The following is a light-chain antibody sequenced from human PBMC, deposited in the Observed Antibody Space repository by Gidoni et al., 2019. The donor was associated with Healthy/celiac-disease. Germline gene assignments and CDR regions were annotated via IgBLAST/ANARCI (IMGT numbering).Light chain of an antibody. CDR1: QSISSW. CDR2: KAS. Sequence: DIQMTQSPSTLSASVGDRVTITCRASQSISSWLVWYQQKPRKAPKLLIYKASSLESGVPSSFSGNGSGTEFTLTISSLQPNDFATYYCQQYNSDSSFGPGTKVEIK. V-gene: IGKV1-5*03. J-gene: IGKJ1*01. CDR3: QQYNSDSS.